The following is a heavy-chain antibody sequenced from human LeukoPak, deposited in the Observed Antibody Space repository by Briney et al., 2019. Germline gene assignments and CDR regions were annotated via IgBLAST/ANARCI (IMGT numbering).Heavy chain of an antibody. CDR3: ARESSSGIAAANY. V-gene: IGHV4-30-4*01. CDR1: GGSISSGDYY. Sequence: SSETLSLTCTVSGGSISSGDYYWSWIRQPPGKGLEWIGYIYYSGSTYYNPSLKSRVTISVDTSKNQFSLKLSSVTAADTAVYYCARESSSGIAAANYWGRGTLVTVSS. CDR2: IYYSGST. J-gene: IGHJ4*02. D-gene: IGHD6-13*01.